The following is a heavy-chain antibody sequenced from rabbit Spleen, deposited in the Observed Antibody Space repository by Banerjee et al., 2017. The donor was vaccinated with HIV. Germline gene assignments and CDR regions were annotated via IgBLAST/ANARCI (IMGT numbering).Heavy chain of an antibody. CDR3: ARAGEGGDGYLNL. CDR2: IYVGSGGGT. V-gene: IGHV1S45*01. CDR1: GFSFSYSYW. J-gene: IGHJ4*01. Sequence: EQLEESGGGLVKPEGSLTLTCKASGFSFSYSYWICWVRQAPGKGLEWIACIYVGSGGGTKYASGAKGRFTISKTSSTTVTLQMTSLTVADTATYFCARAGEGGDGYLNLWGPGTLVTVS. D-gene: IGHD5-1*01.